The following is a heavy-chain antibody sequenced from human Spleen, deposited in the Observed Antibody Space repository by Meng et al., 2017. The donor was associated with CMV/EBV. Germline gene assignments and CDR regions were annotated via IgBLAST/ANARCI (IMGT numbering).Heavy chain of an antibody. CDR1: GFTFSDYY. Sequence: LRLSWAASGFTFSDYYMSWIRQAPGKGLEWVTYISDNGRIINYVDSVKGRFTISRDNAKNSVYLQMNSLRAEDTAVYYCARRVYYFEYWGLGTLVTVSS. CDR2: ISDNGRII. CDR3: ARRVYYFEY. V-gene: IGHV3-11*01. J-gene: IGHJ4*02.